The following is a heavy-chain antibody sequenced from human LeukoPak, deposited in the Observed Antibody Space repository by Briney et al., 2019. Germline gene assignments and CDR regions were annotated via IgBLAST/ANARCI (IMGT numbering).Heavy chain of an antibody. CDR2: IYPGDSDT. V-gene: IGHV5-51*01. Sequence: GESLKISCKGSGYSFTSYWIGWVRQMPGKGLEWMGIIYPGDSDTRYSPSFQGQVTISADKSISTAYLQWSSLKASDTAMYYCARHGVAATPGNAFEIWGQGTMVTVSS. J-gene: IGHJ3*02. CDR3: ARHGVAATPGNAFEI. CDR1: GYSFTSYW. D-gene: IGHD2-15*01.